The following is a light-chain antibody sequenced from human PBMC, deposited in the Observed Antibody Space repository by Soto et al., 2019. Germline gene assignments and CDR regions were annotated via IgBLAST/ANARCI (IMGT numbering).Light chain of an antibody. J-gene: IGKJ2*01. CDR1: QSISSY. V-gene: IGKV1-39*01. Sequence: DIQMTQSPSSLSASVGDGVTITCRASQSISSYLNWYQQKPGKAPKLLIYAASSLQSGVPSRFSGSGSGTDFTLTISSLQPEDFATYYCQQSYSTPYTFGQGTKVEIK. CDR2: AAS. CDR3: QQSYSTPYT.